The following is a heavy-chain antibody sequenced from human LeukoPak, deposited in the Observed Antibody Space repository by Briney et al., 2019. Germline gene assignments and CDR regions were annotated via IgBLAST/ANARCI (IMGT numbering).Heavy chain of an antibody. V-gene: IGHV1-69*13. CDR1: GGTFSSYA. CDR2: IIPIFGTA. D-gene: IGHD2-15*01. CDR3: ARERSAAGGFDY. J-gene: IGHJ4*02. Sequence: SVKVSCKASGGTFSSYAISWVRQAPGQGLEWMGGIIPIFGTANYAQKFQGRVTITADESTSTAYMELSSLRSEDTAVYYCARERSAAGGFDYWGQGTLVTVSS.